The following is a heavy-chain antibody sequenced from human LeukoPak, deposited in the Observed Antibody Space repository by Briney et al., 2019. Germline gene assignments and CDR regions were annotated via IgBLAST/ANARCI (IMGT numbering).Heavy chain of an antibody. V-gene: IGHV3-21*01. CDR2: ISSSSSYI. CDR1: GFTFSSYS. Sequence: GGSLRLSCAASGFTFSSYSMNWVRQAPGKGLEWVSSISSSSSYIYYADSVKGRFTISRDNAKNLLYLQMNSLRAEDTAVYYCARIRYYYGSGIVVWGQGTLVTVSS. D-gene: IGHD3-10*01. J-gene: IGHJ4*02. CDR3: ARIRYYYGSGIVV.